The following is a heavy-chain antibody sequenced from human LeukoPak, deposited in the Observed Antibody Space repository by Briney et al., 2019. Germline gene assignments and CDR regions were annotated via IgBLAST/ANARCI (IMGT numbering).Heavy chain of an antibody. CDR2: IWYDGSNK. V-gene: IGHV3-33*01. J-gene: IGHJ4*02. CDR1: GFTFSSYV. D-gene: IGHD3-22*01. Sequence: HPGGSLRLSCAASGFTFSSYVVHWVRQAPGKGLEWVALIWYDGSNKYYADSVKGRFTISRDNSKNTLDLQMNSLRAEETAVYYCARDPERYYYDSSGYYPHYWGQGTLVTVSS. CDR3: ARDPERYYYDSSGYYPHY.